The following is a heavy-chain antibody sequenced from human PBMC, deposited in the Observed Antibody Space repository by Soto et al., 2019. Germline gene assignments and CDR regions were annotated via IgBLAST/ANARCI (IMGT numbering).Heavy chain of an antibody. CDR3: TSSTSGMTYHAVFDF. Sequence: XESLRLSCAASGLTFSGHCMTWVRQTPGEGLQWVAAIKPDGSETFYVDSVKGRFTISRDNARNSLFLQMDSLRAEDTAVYYCTSSTSGMTYHAVFDFWGQGTLVTVSS. CDR1: GLTFSGHC. J-gene: IGHJ4*02. V-gene: IGHV3-7*03. D-gene: IGHD2-2*01. CDR2: IKPDGSET.